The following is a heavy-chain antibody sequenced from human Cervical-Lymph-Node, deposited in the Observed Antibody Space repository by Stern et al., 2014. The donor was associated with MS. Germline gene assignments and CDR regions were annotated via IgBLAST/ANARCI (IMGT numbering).Heavy chain of an antibody. D-gene: IGHD3-22*01. CDR1: GYTFTSYG. Sequence: QDQLVQSGAEVKKPGASVKVSCKASGYTFTSYGISWVRQAPGRGLEWMGWVHGYQRDTNYAQKFQGRVTMTSDTSTDTADMERRSLRADDTAVYYGARENRDSNAKHGYDAMGVWGQGTTVTVSS. CDR2: VHGYQRDT. V-gene: IGHV1-18*01. J-gene: IGHJ6*02. CDR3: ARENRDSNAKHGYDAMGV.